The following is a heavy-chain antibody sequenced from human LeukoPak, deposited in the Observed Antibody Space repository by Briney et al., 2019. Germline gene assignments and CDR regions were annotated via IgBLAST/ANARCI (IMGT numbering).Heavy chain of an antibody. CDR3: AKGLEYSSSWFATYYYYYYGMDV. D-gene: IGHD6-13*01. CDR1: GFTFSSYG. V-gene: IGHV3-30*18. CDR2: ISYDGSNK. Sequence: GGSLRLSCAASGFTFSSYGMHWVRQAPGKELEWVAVISYDGSNKYYADSVKGRFTISRDNSKNTLYLQMNSLRAEDTAVYYCAKGLEYSSSWFATYYYYYYGMDVWGQGTTVTVSS. J-gene: IGHJ6*02.